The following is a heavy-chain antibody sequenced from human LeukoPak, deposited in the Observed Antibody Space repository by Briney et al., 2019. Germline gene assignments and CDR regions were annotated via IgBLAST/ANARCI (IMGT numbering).Heavy chain of an antibody. CDR1: GGSISSGGYY. J-gene: IGHJ6*03. CDR3: ARAYGGNSLSGYYYYMDV. D-gene: IGHD4-23*01. V-gene: IGHV4-31*03. Sequence: TLSLTCTVSGGSISSGGYYWSWIRQHPGKGLEWIRYIYYSGSTYYNPSLKRRLTISLDTSKNQFSLKLSSVTAADTAVYYCARAYGGNSLSGYYYYMDVWGKGTTVTVSS. CDR2: IYYSGST.